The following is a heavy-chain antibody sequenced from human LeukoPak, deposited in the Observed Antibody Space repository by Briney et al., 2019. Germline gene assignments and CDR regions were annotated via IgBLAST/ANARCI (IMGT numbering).Heavy chain of an antibody. D-gene: IGHD1-26*01. Sequence: GGSLRLSCAASGFTFSDYYLTWIRQAPGKGLEWIAYISSSANVIHYADSVKGRFTISRDNAKNSLYLQMNSLRAEDTAMYYCARGGPGRSLTIVPERTKYYMDVWGKGATVTVSS. CDR1: GFTFSDYY. CDR3: ARGGPGRSLTIVPERTKYYMDV. CDR2: ISSSANVI. J-gene: IGHJ6*03. V-gene: IGHV3-11*04.